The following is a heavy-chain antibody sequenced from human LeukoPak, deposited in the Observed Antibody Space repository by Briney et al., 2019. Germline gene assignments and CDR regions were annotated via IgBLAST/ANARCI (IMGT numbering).Heavy chain of an antibody. Sequence: GGSLRLSCAASGFTFETFGMHWVRQAPGKGLEWVTFIRYNGNDNYNADSVKGRFTISRDSSKNTLCLQMNSLRAEDTAVYYCANVEQQPGYYYYMDVWGKGTTVTISS. J-gene: IGHJ6*03. CDR1: GFTFETFG. CDR3: ANVEQQPGYYYYMDV. CDR2: IRYNGNDN. V-gene: IGHV3-30*02. D-gene: IGHD6-13*01.